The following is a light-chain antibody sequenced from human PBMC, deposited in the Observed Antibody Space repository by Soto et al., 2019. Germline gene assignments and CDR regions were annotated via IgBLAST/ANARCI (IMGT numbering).Light chain of an antibody. CDR2: GAS. V-gene: IGKV3-15*01. CDR1: QSVSNN. J-gene: IGKJ1*01. Sequence: EIVMTQSPATLSVSPGERATLSCRASQSVSNNLAWYQQKPSQAPRLLIYGASTRATGVPDRFSGSGSGTEFSLTISSLQSEDFAVYYCQQYNTWWTFGQGTKVEIK. CDR3: QQYNTWWT.